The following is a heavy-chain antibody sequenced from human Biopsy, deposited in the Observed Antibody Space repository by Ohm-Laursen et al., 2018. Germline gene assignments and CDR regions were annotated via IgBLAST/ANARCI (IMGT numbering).Heavy chain of an antibody. D-gene: IGHD3-3*01. CDR3: VRGYSSSWSGYLDH. CDR1: GFTFDDHV. CDR2: ISWDGGSE. Sequence: SLRLSCTASGFTFDDHVMHWVRLAPGKGLEWVSGISWDGGSEGYADSVKGRFTISRDNAKNSLFLQMNSLTTEDTALYYCVRGYSSSWSGYLDHWGQGTLVTVSS. V-gene: IGHV3-9*01. J-gene: IGHJ4*02.